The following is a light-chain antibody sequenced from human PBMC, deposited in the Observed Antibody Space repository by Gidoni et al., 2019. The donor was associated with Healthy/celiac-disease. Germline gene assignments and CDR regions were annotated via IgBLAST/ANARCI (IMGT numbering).Light chain of an antibody. Sequence: IQMTQSPYSLSASVGDRVTITCRASQSISSYLNWYQQKPGKAPKLLIYAASSLQSGVPSRFSGSGSGTDFTLTISSLQPEDFATYYCQQCDSTPWTFGQGTKVEIK. V-gene: IGKV1-39*01. CDR1: QSISSY. J-gene: IGKJ1*01. CDR3: QQCDSTPWT. CDR2: AAS.